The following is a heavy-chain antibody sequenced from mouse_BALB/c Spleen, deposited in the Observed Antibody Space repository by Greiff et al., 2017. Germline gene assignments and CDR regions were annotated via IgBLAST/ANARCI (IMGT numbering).Heavy chain of an antibody. CDR1: GFTFSSYT. Sequence: EVQGVESGGGLVKPGGSLKLSCAASGFTFSSYTMSWVRQTPEKRLEWVATISSGGGNTYYPDSVKGRFTISRDNAKNNLYLQMSSLRSEDTALYYCARSYGNYVFDYWGQGTTLTVSS. D-gene: IGHD2-1*01. CDR2: ISSGGGNT. V-gene: IGHV5-9*03. CDR3: ARSYGNYVFDY. J-gene: IGHJ2*01.